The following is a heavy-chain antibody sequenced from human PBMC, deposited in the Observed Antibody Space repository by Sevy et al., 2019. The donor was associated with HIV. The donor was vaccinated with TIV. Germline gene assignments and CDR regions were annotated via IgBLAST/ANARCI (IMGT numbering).Heavy chain of an antibody. CDR2: ISHDGRNE. Sequence: GGSLRLSCAASGFTFSRYGMHWVRQAPGKGLEWVTVISHDGRNEHYADSVKGRFAISRDNSKSMLYLQMNSLRGDGMAVYYCVKDFGWMAAPENWGQGTLVTVSS. CDR1: GFTFSRYG. J-gene: IGHJ4*02. CDR3: VKDFGWMAAPEN. D-gene: IGHD2-2*03. V-gene: IGHV3-30*18.